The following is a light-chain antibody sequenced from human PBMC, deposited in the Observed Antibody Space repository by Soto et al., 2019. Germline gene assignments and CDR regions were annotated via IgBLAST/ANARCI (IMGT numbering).Light chain of an antibody. CDR2: DAS. Sequence: EIVLTQSPATLSLSPGERTTLSCRSSKSVSSYLAWYQQKPGQGPRLLIYDASKRATDIPARFTGSGSGTDFNFTNSSLEPEDFAVYFCQQRSTWTFGQGTKVEI. V-gene: IGKV3-11*01. J-gene: IGKJ1*01. CDR3: QQRSTWT. CDR1: KSVSSY.